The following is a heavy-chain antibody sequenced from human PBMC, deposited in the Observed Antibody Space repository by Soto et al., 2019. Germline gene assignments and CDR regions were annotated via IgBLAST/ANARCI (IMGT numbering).Heavy chain of an antibody. CDR3: ARDKDRQQLGGNYYYIMDV. CDR1: GGTFRTSA. V-gene: IGHV1-69*12. J-gene: IGHJ6*02. Sequence: QVQLVQSGAEVKKPGSSVRVSCKTSGGTFRTSAISWVRQAPGQGLEWMGGIMPVFPTPDYAKKFQGRVTITEDESTSTAYMELSILRSEDTAVYYCARDKDRQQLGGNYYYIMDVWGQGTTVTVSS. D-gene: IGHD3-3*02. CDR2: IMPVFPTP.